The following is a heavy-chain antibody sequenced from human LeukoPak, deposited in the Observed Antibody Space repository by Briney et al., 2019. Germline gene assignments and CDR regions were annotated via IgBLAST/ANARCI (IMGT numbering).Heavy chain of an antibody. Sequence: KPGGSLRLSCAASGFTFSSYSMNWVRQAPGKGLEWVSYISSSSSYTNYADSVKGRFTISRDNAKNSLYLQMNSLRAEDTAVYYCARATTTDYGDYPWYYYGMDVWGQGTTVTVSS. CDR1: GFTFSSYS. D-gene: IGHD4-17*01. CDR3: ARATTTDYGDYPWYYYGMDV. CDR2: ISSSSSYT. J-gene: IGHJ6*02. V-gene: IGHV3-21*05.